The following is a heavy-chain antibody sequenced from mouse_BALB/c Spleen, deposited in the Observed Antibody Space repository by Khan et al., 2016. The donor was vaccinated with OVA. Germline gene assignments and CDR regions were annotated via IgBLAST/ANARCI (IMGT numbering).Heavy chain of an antibody. CDR2: IDPSDSET. CDR1: GYTFTSFW. V-gene: IGHV1-61*01. Sequence: QVQLKQSGAELVRPGASVKLSCKASGYTFTSFWMNWVTERPGQGLEWIGMIDPSDSETHYNQMFKDKATLTVDKSSSTAYMQLSGLTSEDSTVYCCARWGYCTAIAYWGQGTPVTVSA. J-gene: IGHJ3*01. CDR3: ARWGYCTAIAY.